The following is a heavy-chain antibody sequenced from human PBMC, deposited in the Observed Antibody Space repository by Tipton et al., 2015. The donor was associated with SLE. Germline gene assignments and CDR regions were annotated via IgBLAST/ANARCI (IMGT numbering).Heavy chain of an antibody. Sequence: GSLRLSCAASGFTFSDYYMSWIRQAPGKGLEWVSYISSSGSTIYYADSVKGRFTTSRDNAKNSLYLQMNSLRAEDTAVYYCAKQWLVYYFDYWGQGTLVTVSS. V-gene: IGHV3-11*04. CDR2: ISSSGSTI. CDR3: AKQWLVYYFDY. D-gene: IGHD6-19*01. CDR1: GFTFSDYY. J-gene: IGHJ4*02.